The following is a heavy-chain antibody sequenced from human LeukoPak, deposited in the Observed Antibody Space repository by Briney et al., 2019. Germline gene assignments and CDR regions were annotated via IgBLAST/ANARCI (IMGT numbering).Heavy chain of an antibody. CDR2: ISGSGAST. Sequence: GGSLRLSYAASGFTFSNYAMSWVRQAPGKGLEWVSLISGSGASTKSADSVKGRFTMSRDNSKNTLYLQMTSLRDDDTAVYYCAKGGSGGNSRMGRFDSWGQGTLVTVSS. V-gene: IGHV3-23*01. J-gene: IGHJ4*02. CDR1: GFTFSNYA. D-gene: IGHD4-23*01. CDR3: AKGGSGGNSRMGRFDS.